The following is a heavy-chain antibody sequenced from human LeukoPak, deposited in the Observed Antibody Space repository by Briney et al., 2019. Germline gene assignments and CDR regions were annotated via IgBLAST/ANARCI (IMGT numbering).Heavy chain of an antibody. D-gene: IGHD6-19*01. J-gene: IGHJ3*02. CDR1: GFTFSSYG. Sequence: PGGSLRLSCAASGFTFSSYGMHWVRQAPGKGLEWVAFIRYDGSNKYYADSVKGRFTISRDNSKNTLYLQMNGLRAEDTAVYYCAKAGVAVTGDAFDIWGQGTMVTVSS. CDR3: AKAGVAVTGDAFDI. CDR2: IRYDGSNK. V-gene: IGHV3-30*02.